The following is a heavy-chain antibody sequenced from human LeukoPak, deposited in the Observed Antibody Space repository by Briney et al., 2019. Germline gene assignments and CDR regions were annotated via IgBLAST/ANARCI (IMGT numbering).Heavy chain of an antibody. V-gene: IGHV3-43*02. CDR3: AKDLSTVFDALNI. D-gene: IGHD4-17*01. CDR2: ISGDGATT. CDR1: GFTFDDYA. J-gene: IGHJ3*02. Sequence: QPGGSLILSCAASGFTFDDYAMHWVRQAPGKGLEWVSLISGDGATTYYAASVKGRFTISRDNKKNFLYLQMNNLGTEDTALFYCAKDLSTVFDALNIWGQGTLVTVSS.